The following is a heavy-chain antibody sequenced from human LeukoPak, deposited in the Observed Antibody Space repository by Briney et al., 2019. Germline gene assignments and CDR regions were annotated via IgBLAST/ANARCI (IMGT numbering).Heavy chain of an antibody. CDR3: VVGDDILTSYPTDPDYYYYYGMDV. CDR2: IIPIFGTA. Sequence: GASVKVSCKASGGTFSSYAISWVRQAPGQGLEWMGGIIPIFGTANYAQKFQGRVTITADESTSTAYMELSSLRSEDTAVYYCVVGDDILTSYPTDPDYYYYYGMDVRGKGITVTVSS. V-gene: IGHV1-69*13. D-gene: IGHD3-9*01. J-gene: IGHJ6*04. CDR1: GGTFSSYA.